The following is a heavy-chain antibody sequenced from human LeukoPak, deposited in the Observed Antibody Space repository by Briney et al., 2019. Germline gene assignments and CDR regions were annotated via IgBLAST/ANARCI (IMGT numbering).Heavy chain of an antibody. J-gene: IGHJ3*02. Sequence: SVKVSCKRSGGTFSNYAIAWVRQAPGQGLELMGRISPIVDVANYIQKFQGRLTISADKSTSTAFMDLSSLRPEDTAVYYCARASGSFFGDTFDIWGQGTMVTVSP. V-gene: IGHV1-69*04. CDR1: GGTFSNYA. CDR2: ISPIVDVA. D-gene: IGHD1-26*01. CDR3: ARASGSFFGDTFDI.